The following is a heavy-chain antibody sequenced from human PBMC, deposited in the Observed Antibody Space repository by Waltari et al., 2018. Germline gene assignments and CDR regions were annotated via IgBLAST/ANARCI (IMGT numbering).Heavy chain of an antibody. D-gene: IGHD3-3*01. Sequence: EVQLLESGGGLVQPGGSLRLSCAASGFTFSSYAMSWVRQAPGKGLEWVSAISGSGGRTDSAGAVKCRFTISRDNSKNTLYRQMNSLRAEDTAVYYCTPAGDFWSGYYPGSRVLMDVWGQGTTVTVSS. CDR1: GFTFSSYA. CDR2: ISGSGGRT. CDR3: TPAGDFWSGYYPGSRVLMDV. J-gene: IGHJ6*02. V-gene: IGHV3-23*01.